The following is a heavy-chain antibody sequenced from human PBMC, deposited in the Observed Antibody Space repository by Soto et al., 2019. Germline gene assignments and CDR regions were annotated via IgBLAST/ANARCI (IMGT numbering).Heavy chain of an antibody. CDR2: ITGSGGDT. J-gene: IGHJ4*02. CDR3: AKGSASTRPYYFDY. Sequence: GRSLRLPCAASECTFNDYVMSWVRQAPGKGLESVSAITGSGGDTYNADSVKGRFAISRDQFKNTLYLQMSSLRAEDTALYYCAKGSASTRPYYFDYWGQGTLVTVSS. CDR1: ECTFNDYV. V-gene: IGHV3-23*01. D-gene: IGHD6-6*01.